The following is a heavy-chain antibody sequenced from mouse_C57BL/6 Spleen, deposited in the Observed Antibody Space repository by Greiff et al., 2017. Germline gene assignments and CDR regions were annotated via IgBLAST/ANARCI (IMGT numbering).Heavy chain of an antibody. CDR1: GYSITSGYY. Sequence: DVKLQESGPGLVKPSQSLSLTCSVTGYSITSGYYWNWNRQFPGNKLEWMGYISYDGSNNYHPSLKNRISITRDTSKNQFFLKLNSVTTEDTATYCCARARGTEGFAYWGQGTLVTVSA. CDR3: ARARGTEGFAY. D-gene: IGHD2-14*01. J-gene: IGHJ3*01. V-gene: IGHV3-6*01. CDR2: ISYDGSN.